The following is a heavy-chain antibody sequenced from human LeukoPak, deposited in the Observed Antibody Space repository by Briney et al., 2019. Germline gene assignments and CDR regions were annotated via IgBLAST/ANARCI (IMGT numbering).Heavy chain of an antibody. V-gene: IGHV1-18*01. Sequence: GASVKLSCKASGYTFTSYGISWVRQAPGQGLEWMGWISGFNGNTNYTQNLQGRVTMTTDTSTSTAYMELRSLRSDDTAVYYCARTSSRYLGGYWFDPWGQGTLVTVSS. CDR3: ARTSSRYLGGYWFDP. CDR1: GYTFTSYG. CDR2: ISGFNGNT. J-gene: IGHJ5*02. D-gene: IGHD3-9*01.